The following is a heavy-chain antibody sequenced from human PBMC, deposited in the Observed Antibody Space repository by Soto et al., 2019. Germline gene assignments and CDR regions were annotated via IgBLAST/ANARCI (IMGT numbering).Heavy chain of an antibody. V-gene: IGHV3-33*01. CDR3: ARPATVVTSYSDY. D-gene: IGHD4-17*01. CDR1: GFTFSSYG. Sequence: PGGSLRLSCAASGFTFSSYGMHWVRQAPGKGLEWVAVIWYDGSNKYYADSVKGRFTISRDNSKNTLYLQMNSLRAEDTAVYYCARPATVVTSYSDYWGQGTLVTLSS. J-gene: IGHJ4*02. CDR2: IWYDGSNK.